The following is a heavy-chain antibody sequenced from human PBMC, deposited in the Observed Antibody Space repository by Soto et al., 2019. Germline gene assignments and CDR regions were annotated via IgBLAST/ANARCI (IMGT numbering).Heavy chain of an antibody. CDR2: IYYSGST. CDR1: GGSISSYY. V-gene: IGHV4-59*01. D-gene: IGHD6-19*01. CDR3: ARTYSSGWYNWFDP. Sequence: SETLSLTCTVSGGSISSYYWSWIRQPPGKGLEWIGYIYYSGSTNYNPSLKSRVTISVDTSKNQFSPKLSSVTAADTAVYYCARTYSSGWYNWFDPWGQGTLVTVSS. J-gene: IGHJ5*02.